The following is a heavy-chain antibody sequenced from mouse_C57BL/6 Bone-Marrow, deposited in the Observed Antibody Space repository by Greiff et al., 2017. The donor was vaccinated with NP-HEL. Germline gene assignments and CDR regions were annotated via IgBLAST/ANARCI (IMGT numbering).Heavy chain of an antibody. CDR1: GFTFSSYA. V-gene: IGHV5-4*01. D-gene: IGHD1-1*01. CDR3: ARDIPYYDCSSFYWYFDV. J-gene: IGHJ1*03. CDR2: ISDGGSYT. Sequence: EVKLVESGGGLVKPGGSLKLSCAASGFTFSSYAMSWVRQTPEKRLEWVATISDGGSYTYYPDNVKGRVTISRDNAKNNLYLQMSHLKSEDTAMYYCARDIPYYDCSSFYWYFDVWGTGTTVTVSS.